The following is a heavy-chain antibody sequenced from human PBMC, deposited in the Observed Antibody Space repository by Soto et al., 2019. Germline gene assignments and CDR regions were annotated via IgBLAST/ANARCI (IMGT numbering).Heavy chain of an antibody. CDR1: GDSISSVDYF. V-gene: IGHV4-30-4*01. CDR3: ARGRYCLTGRCFPNWFDS. J-gene: IGHJ5*01. CDR2: IYKSATT. D-gene: IGHD2-15*01. Sequence: SETLSLTCSVSGDSISSVDYFWAWIRQPPGQALEYIGYIYKSATTYYNPSLESRVAISLDTSKSQFSLNVTSVTAADTAVYFCARGRYCLTGRCFPNWFDSWGQGTLVTVSS.